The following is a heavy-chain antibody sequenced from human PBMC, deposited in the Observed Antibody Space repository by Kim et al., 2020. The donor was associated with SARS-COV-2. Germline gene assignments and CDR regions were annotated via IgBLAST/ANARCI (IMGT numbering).Heavy chain of an antibody. CDR2: ISYDGSNK. J-gene: IGHJ6*02. D-gene: IGHD6-19*01. V-gene: IGHV3-30*04. Sequence: GGSLRLSCAASGFTFSSYAMHWVRQAPGKGLEWVAVISYDGSNKYYADSVKGRFTISRDNSKNTLYLQMNSLRAEDTAVYYCARSPYSSGWYGYYYYGMDVWGQGTTVTVSS. CDR3: ARSPYSSGWYGYYYYGMDV. CDR1: GFTFSSYA.